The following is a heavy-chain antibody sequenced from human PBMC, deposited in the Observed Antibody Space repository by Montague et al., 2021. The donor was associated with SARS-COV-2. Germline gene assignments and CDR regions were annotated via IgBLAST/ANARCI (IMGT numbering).Heavy chain of an antibody. J-gene: IGHJ5*01. V-gene: IGHV4-59*01. CDR1: NGSITNYF. Sequence: SETLSLTCSVSNGSITNYFWSWIRQPPGKRLEWIGYVYYSGSTNLNPSLESRVTMSVDTSKNQFSLKLKSVTAADTAVYYCAREGLNNWIDSWGQGIPVIVSS. CDR3: AREGLNNWIDS. CDR2: VYYSGST.